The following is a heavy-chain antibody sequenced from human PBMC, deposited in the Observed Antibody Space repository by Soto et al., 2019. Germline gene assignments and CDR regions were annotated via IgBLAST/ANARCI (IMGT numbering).Heavy chain of an antibody. Sequence: QVQLVESGGGLVKPGGSLRLSCAASGFTFSDYYMTWIRQAPGSGLEWVSYISSSSGTISYANSVKGRFTISRDNAQNSLYLQMSSLRGEDTAVYYCARGTYSSKTAFDYWGQGTLVTVSS. V-gene: IGHV3-11*01. D-gene: IGHD6-13*01. CDR3: ARGTYSSKTAFDY. CDR1: GFTFSDYY. J-gene: IGHJ4*02. CDR2: ISSSSGTI.